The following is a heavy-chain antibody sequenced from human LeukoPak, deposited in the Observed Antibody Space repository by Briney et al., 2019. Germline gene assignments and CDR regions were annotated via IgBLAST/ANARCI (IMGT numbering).Heavy chain of an antibody. V-gene: IGHV3-7*01. D-gene: IGHD5-18*01. J-gene: IGHJ5*02. CDR1: GFTFSSYW. CDR3: ARGNGVWYSYGYWGIGWFDP. CDR2: IKQDGSEK. Sequence: GGSLRLSCAASGFTFSSYWMSWVRQAPGKGLEWVANIKQDGSEKYYVDSVKGRFTISRDNAKNSLYLQMNSLRAEDTAVYYCARGNGVWYSYGYWGIGWFDPWGQGTLVTVSS.